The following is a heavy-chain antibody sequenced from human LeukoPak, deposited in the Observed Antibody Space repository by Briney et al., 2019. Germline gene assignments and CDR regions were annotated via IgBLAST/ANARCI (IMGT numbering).Heavy chain of an antibody. J-gene: IGHJ3*02. V-gene: IGHV3-30*04. CDR2: ISSDGTNK. CDR3: ARDPLVRAVIGCAFDI. D-gene: IGHD3-10*01. Sequence: GGSLRLSCAASGFTFSIYAIHWVRQAPGKGLEWVAAISSDGTNKYYTDSVKGRFTISRDNSKNTLYLQLNSLRAEDTAVYYSARDPLVRAVIGCAFDIWGQGTMVTVSS. CDR1: GFTFSIYA.